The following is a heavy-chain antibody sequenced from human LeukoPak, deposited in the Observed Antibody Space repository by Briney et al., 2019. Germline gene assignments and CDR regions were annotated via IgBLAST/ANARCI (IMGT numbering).Heavy chain of an antibody. CDR3: AKANFGAVAGMSDY. J-gene: IGHJ4*02. CDR1: GFTFSTYV. V-gene: IGHV3-30*04. CDR2: ISYDGKNK. D-gene: IGHD6-19*01. Sequence: PGRSLRLSCAASGFTFSTYVIHWVRQAPGKGLEWLTVISYDGKNKYYADSVKGRFTISRDNSKNTLYLQMNSLRAEDTAVYYCAKANFGAVAGMSDYWGQGTLVTVSS.